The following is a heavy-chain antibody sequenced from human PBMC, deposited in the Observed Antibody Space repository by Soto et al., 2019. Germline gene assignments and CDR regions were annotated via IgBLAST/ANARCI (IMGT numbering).Heavy chain of an antibody. Sequence: SKTLSLTCAVFGGSFSGYYWSWIRQPPGKGLEWIGEINHSGSTNYNPSLKSRVTISVDTSKHQFSLKLTSVTAADTAVYYCARGSPLELLSWFDPWGQGTLVTVSS. CDR1: GGSFSGYY. CDR3: ARGSPLELLSWFDP. J-gene: IGHJ5*02. V-gene: IGHV4-34*01. CDR2: INHSGST. D-gene: IGHD1-7*01.